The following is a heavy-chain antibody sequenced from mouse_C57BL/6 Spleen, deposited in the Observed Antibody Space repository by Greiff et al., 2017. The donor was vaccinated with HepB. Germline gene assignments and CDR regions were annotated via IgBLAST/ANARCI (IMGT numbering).Heavy chain of an antibody. Sequence: QVQLQQPGAELVKPGASVKLSCKASGYTFTSYWLTWVKQRPRQGLEWIGDIYPGSGSTNYNEKFPGKATMTVDTSSSTAYMQLSSLTSEDSAVYYCARESGDYGLDYWGQGTTLTVSS. CDR2: IYPGSGST. CDR3: ARESGDYGLDY. D-gene: IGHD2-13*01. CDR1: GYTFTSYW. V-gene: IGHV1-55*01. J-gene: IGHJ2*01.